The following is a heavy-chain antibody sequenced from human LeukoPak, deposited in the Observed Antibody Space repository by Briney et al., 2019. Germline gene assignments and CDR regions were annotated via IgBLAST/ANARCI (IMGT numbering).Heavy chain of an antibody. CDR2: IWYDGSNK. V-gene: IGHV3-33*01. Sequence: GGSLRLSCAASGFTFSSYGMHWVRQAPGKGLEWVAVIWYDGSNKYYADSVKGRFTISRDNSKNTLYLQMNSLRAEDTAVYYCARAGIAAAGPFDYWGRGTLVTVSS. J-gene: IGHJ4*02. CDR1: GFTFSSYG. CDR3: ARAGIAAAGPFDY. D-gene: IGHD6-13*01.